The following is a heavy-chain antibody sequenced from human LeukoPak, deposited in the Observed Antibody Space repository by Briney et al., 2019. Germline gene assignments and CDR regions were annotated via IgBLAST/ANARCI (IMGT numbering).Heavy chain of an antibody. CDR2: IYYSGST. V-gene: IGHV4-39*07. CDR3: ASSASVDPPKGFDY. CDR1: GASISSSLYY. D-gene: IGHD5-12*01. Sequence: PSETLSLTCTVSGASISSSLYYWGWIRQPPGKGLEWVASIYYSGSTHYNPSLKSRVTISVDTSKNQFSLKLSSVTAADTAVYHCASSASVDPPKGFDYWGQGTQVTVSS. J-gene: IGHJ4*02.